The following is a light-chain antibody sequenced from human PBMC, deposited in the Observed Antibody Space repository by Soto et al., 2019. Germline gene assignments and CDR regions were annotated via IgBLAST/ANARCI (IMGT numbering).Light chain of an antibody. J-gene: IGLJ2*01. V-gene: IGLV1-51*01. CDR1: SSNIGNNY. CDR3: GTWDSSLNIVL. Sequence: QSVLTQPPSVSAAPGQTVTISCSGSSSNIGNNYVSWYQQVQGTAPKLLIYDNNRRPSGIPDRFSGSKSGTSASLGITGLQTGDEADYYCGTWDSSLNIVLFGGGTKLTVL. CDR2: DNN.